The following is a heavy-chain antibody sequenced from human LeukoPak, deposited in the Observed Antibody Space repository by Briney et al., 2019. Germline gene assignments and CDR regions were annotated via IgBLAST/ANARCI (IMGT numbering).Heavy chain of an antibody. CDR3: ARGVRGAAAGTLFSY. Sequence: KPSETLSLTCAVYGGSFSGYYWSWIRQPPGKGLEWIGEINHSGSTNYNPSLKSRVPISLDTSKNQFSLKLSSVTAADTAVYYCARGVRGAAAGTLFSYWGQGTLVTVSS. J-gene: IGHJ4*02. CDR2: INHSGST. D-gene: IGHD6-13*01. CDR1: GGSFSGYY. V-gene: IGHV4-34*01.